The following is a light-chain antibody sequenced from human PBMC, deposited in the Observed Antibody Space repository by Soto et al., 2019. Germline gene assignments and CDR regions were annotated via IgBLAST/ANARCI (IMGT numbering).Light chain of an antibody. Sequence: VLTQSPGTLSLSPGERATLSCRASQSVSSYLAWYQQKPRQAPRLLIYDASNRATGIPARFSGSGSGTDFTLTISSLEPEDFAVYYCQQRSNWPTFGQGTRLEIK. CDR2: DAS. V-gene: IGKV3-11*01. J-gene: IGKJ5*01. CDR1: QSVSSY. CDR3: QQRSNWPT.